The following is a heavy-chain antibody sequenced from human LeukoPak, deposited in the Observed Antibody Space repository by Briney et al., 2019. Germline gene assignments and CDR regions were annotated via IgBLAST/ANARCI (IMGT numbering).Heavy chain of an antibody. D-gene: IGHD3-10*01. CDR1: GGTFSSYA. Sequence: SVKVSCKASGGTFSSYAISWVRQAPGQGLEWMGGIIPIFGTANYAQKFQGRATITADESTSTAYMELSSLRSEDTAVYYCASSSGSYYTPYFDYWGQGTLVTVSS. V-gene: IGHV1-69*13. CDR3: ASSSGSYYTPYFDY. J-gene: IGHJ4*02. CDR2: IIPIFGTA.